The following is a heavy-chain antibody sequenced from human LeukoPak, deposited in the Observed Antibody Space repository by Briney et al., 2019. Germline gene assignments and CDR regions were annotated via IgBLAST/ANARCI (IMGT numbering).Heavy chain of an antibody. V-gene: IGHV3-66*01. J-gene: IGHJ4*02. D-gene: IGHD4-17*01. CDR1: GVTVNSIY. CDR2: IYAGGDT. CDR3: ARDLAPSVPTGGGNYFDY. Sequence: GGSLRLSCAASGVTVNSIYMSWVRQAPGEGLEWVSVIYAGGDTYYAESVKGRFTISRDNSKNTVYLQMNSLRPEDTAIYYCARDLAPSVPTGGGNYFDYWGQGTLVTVSS.